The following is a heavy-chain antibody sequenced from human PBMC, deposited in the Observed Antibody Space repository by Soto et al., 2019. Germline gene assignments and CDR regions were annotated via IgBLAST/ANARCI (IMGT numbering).Heavy chain of an antibody. D-gene: IGHD3-22*01. J-gene: IGHJ3*01. V-gene: IGHV3-30-3*01. Sequence: WSLRLSCAASGFTFSTYALHWVRQAPGKGLEWVATVTSDGSNKYHADSVEGRFTISRDDSKNTLYLQLNSLRAEDTAVYYCGRITLKTSVDTFDFWGQGTMVTVSS. CDR3: GRITLKTSVDTFDF. CDR1: GFTFSTYA. CDR2: VTSDGSNK.